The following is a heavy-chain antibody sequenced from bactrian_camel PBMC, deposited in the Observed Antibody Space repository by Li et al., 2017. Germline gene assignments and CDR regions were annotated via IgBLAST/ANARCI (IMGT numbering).Heavy chain of an antibody. CDR2: INRGGDMS. V-gene: IGHV3S25*01. D-gene: IGHD4*01. J-gene: IGHJ4*01. CDR1: GFHFSTYW. Sequence: QLVESGGDLVQPGGSLRLSRAASGFHFSTYWMFWVRQGPGKGLEWVSDINRGGDMSYYADSVKGRFTISRDNAKNTVYLQMNNLKPGDTAVYFCALVPYYGDSAIRFNLWGQGTQVTVS. CDR3: ALVPYYGDSAIRFNL.